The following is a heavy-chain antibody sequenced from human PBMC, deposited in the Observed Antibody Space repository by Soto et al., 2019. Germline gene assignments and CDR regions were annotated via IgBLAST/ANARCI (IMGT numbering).Heavy chain of an antibody. Sequence: QLQLVESGGGVVQPGTSLRLSCTASGFMFKSYVMHWVRQAPGTGLEWVALTSYDGNNKYYGDSVKGRFTVSRDNSKKTLPLQMDSLRPDDTALYYCARWGTTGGFDLWGQGTLVSVSS. V-gene: IGHV3-30*19. CDR3: ARWGTTGGFDL. CDR1: GFMFKSYV. CDR2: TSYDGNNK. D-gene: IGHD3-16*01. J-gene: IGHJ4*02.